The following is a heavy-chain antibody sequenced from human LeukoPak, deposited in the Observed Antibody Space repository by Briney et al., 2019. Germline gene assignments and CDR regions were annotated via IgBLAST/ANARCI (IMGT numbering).Heavy chain of an antibody. Sequence: SETLSLTCTVSGGSINNYYRNWIRQPPGKGLEWIGYIHNRGTTNYNPSLKSRVSISLDTSTNQSSLKLGSVTAADTAVYYCARRLTMSRLWEDSWLDPWGQGTLVTVSS. CDR3: ARRLTMSRLWEDSWLDP. J-gene: IGHJ5*02. V-gene: IGHV4-59*08. D-gene: IGHD1-26*01. CDR1: GGSINNYY. CDR2: IHNRGTT.